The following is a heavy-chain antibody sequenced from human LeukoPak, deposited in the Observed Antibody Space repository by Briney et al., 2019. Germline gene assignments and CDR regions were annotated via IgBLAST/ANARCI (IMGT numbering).Heavy chain of an antibody. D-gene: IGHD1/OR15-1a*01. Sequence: GGSLRLSCAASGFTFSDYYMSWIRQAPGKGLEWVSYISSSGSTIYYADSVKGRFTISRDNAKNSLYLQMNSLRAEDTAVYYCAKDPRTYWDTDAFDIWGQGTMVTVSS. CDR2: ISSSGSTI. CDR1: GFTFSDYY. J-gene: IGHJ3*02. V-gene: IGHV3-11*01. CDR3: AKDPRTYWDTDAFDI.